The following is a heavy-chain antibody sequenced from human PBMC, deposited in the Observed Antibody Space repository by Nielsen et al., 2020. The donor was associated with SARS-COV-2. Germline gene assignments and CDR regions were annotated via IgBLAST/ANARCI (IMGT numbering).Heavy chain of an antibody. CDR2: IYYSGST. CDR3: ARHRFMVRGVMDY. V-gene: IGHV4-59*08. D-gene: IGHD3-10*01. CDR1: GGSISSYY. Sequence: SETLSLTCTVSGGSISSYYWSWIRQPPGKGLEWIGYIYYSGSTNYNPSLKSRVTISVDTSKNQFSLKLSSVTAADTAVYYCARHRFMVRGVMDYWGQGTLVTVSS. J-gene: IGHJ4*02.